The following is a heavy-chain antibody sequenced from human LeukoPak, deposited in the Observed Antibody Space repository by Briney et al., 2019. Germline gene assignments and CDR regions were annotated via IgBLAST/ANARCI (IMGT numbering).Heavy chain of an antibody. Sequence: GGSLRLSCAASGFSVSNNYMTWGRQAQGKGVDWGSVIYSDGSIYYADSVKGRVTISRDNSKNTLYLQMNSLRAEDTAVYYCARIKSGIDYWGQGTPVTVSS. D-gene: IGHD3-16*01. V-gene: IGHV3-53*01. CDR2: IYSDGSI. CDR1: GFSVSNNY. J-gene: IGHJ4*02. CDR3: ARIKSGIDY.